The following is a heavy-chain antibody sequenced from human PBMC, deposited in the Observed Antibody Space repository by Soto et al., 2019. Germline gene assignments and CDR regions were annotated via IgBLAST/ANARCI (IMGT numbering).Heavy chain of an antibody. V-gene: IGHV4-59*01. Sequence: SETLSLTCTVSGGSISSYYWSWIRQPPGKGLEWIGYIYYSGSTNYNPSLKSRVTISVDTSKNQFSLKLSSVTAADTAVYYCARGHVIFGVVIGWFDPWGQGTLVT. J-gene: IGHJ5*02. D-gene: IGHD3-3*01. CDR2: IYYSGST. CDR3: ARGHVIFGVVIGWFDP. CDR1: GGSISSYY.